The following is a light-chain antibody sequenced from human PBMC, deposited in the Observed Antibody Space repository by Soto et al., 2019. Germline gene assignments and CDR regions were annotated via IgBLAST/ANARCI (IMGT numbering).Light chain of an antibody. CDR2: GAS. CDR1: QSVSNNY. CDR3: QQYNSWLWT. J-gene: IGKJ1*01. Sequence: EIVLTQSPGTLSLSPGERATLSCRASQSVSNNYLAWYQQKPGQAPRLLIYGASSRATGIPDRFSGSGSGTDFTLTISRLEPEDSAVYYCQQYNSWLWTFGQGTKVDIK. V-gene: IGKV3-20*01.